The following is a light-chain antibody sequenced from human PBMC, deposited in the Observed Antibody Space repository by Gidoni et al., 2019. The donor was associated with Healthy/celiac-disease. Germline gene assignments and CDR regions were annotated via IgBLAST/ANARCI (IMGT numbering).Light chain of an antibody. CDR3: SSYTSSSTRV. V-gene: IGLV2-14*01. CDR2: DVS. Sequence: QSALTQPASVSGSPGQSITISCTGTSSDVGGYNSVSWYQQHPGKAPKLMIYDVSNRPSGVSNRFSGSKSGNTASLTISGLQAEDEADYYCSSYTSSSTRVFGGGTKLTXL. CDR1: SSDVGGYNS. J-gene: IGLJ2*01.